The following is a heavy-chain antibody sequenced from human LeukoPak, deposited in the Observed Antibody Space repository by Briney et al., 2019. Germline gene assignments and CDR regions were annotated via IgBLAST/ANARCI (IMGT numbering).Heavy chain of an antibody. J-gene: IGHJ3*01. CDR1: GFTFSNAW. D-gene: IGHD1-1*01. V-gene: IGHV3-48*02. CDR2: IYTSRYNM. CDR3: AREDDSWGTNNLDL. Sequence: GGSLRLSCAASGFTFSNAWMSRFRQAPGKGLEWISYIYTSRYNMYYADSVMGSFTISRDNEKESLYLQKNSLRDEDTAVYFCAREDDSWGTNNLDLWGQGTMVSVSS.